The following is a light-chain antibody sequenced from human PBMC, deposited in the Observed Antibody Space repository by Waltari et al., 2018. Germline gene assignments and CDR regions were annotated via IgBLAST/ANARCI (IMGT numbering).Light chain of an antibody. J-gene: IGKJ1*01. V-gene: IGKV3-15*01. CDR1: QSVSSN. CDR3: QQYNNWPPSGT. CDR2: GAS. Sequence: EIVMTQSPATLSVSPGERATLSCRASQSVSSNLAWYQQKPGQAPRLLIYGASTRATGIPARFRGSGSGTEFTLTISSLQSEDFAVYYCQQYNNWPPSGTFGQGTKVEIK.